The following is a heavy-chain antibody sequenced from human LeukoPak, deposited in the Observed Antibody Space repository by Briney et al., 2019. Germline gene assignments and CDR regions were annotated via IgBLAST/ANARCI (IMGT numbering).Heavy chain of an antibody. CDR3: ARAPSEIGGYYPEYFRH. J-gene: IGHJ1*01. V-gene: IGHV3-74*01. D-gene: IGHD3-22*01. CDR2: IKSDGST. Sequence: GRSLRLSCAASGFTFSTCWMHWVRQAPGKGLVWVSRIKSDGSTNYADSVKGRFTISRDNAKNTVSLQMNSLRPEDTGVYYCARAPSEIGGYYPEYFRHWGQGTLVTVSS. CDR1: GFTFSTCW.